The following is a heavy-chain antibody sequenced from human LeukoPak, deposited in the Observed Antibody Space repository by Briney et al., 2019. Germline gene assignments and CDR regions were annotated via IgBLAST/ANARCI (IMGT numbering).Heavy chain of an antibody. D-gene: IGHD5-12*01. CDR3: ARDRGSLVATISFFDY. CDR1: GGSISSYY. CDR2: IYTSGST. J-gene: IGHJ4*02. Sequence: SESLSLTCTVSGGSISSYYWSWIRQPAGKGLEWIGRIYTSGSTNYNPSLKSRVTMSVDTSKNQFSLKLSSVTAADTAVYYCARDRGSLVATISFFDYWGQGTLVTVSS. V-gene: IGHV4-4*07.